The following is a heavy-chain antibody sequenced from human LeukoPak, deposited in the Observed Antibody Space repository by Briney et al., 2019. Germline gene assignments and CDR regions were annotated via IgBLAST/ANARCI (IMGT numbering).Heavy chain of an antibody. Sequence: ASVKVSCKASGYTFTRYSMHWVRQAPGQGLEWMGVINPSGGGTTYAPKFQGRVTMTRDTSTSTVYMELSSLRSEDTAVYYCARMEGDGNNYYYYGMDVWGQGTTVTVSS. CDR1: GYTFTRYS. D-gene: IGHD5-24*01. V-gene: IGHV1-46*01. J-gene: IGHJ6*02. CDR2: INPSGGGT. CDR3: ARMEGDGNNYYYYGMDV.